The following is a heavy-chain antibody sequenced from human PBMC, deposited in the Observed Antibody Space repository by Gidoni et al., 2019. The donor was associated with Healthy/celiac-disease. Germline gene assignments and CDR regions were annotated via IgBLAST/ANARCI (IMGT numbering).Heavy chain of an antibody. J-gene: IGHJ4*02. CDR3: ARDAGEYVYDY. D-gene: IGHD4-17*01. V-gene: IGHV3-66*02. Sequence: EVQLVDSGGGLVQPVLSLRLSCAASGFTVRSNYMSWVRQAPGKGLEWVSVIYSGGSTYYADSVKGRFTIARDNSKNTLYLQMNSLRAEDTAGYYCARDAGEYVYDYWGQGTLVTVSS. CDR2: IYSGGST. CDR1: GFTVRSNY.